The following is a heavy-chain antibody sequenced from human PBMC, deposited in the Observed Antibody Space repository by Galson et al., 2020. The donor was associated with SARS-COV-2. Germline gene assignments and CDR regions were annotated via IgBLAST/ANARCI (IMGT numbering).Heavy chain of an antibody. CDR1: GGSFSGSS. CDR3: ASGSVSFYDPTGLGLFPCLYYYMGV. Sequence: ETSATLSLTCAVYGGSFSGSSWIWIRQPPGKGLEWIGEVNHSGSTNYNPSLASRVAISLDTSKNQFSLRLTSVTAADTSVYDGASGSVSFYDPTGLGLFPCLYYYMGVWGQGSLVIVSS. D-gene: IGHD3-22*01. J-gene: IGHJ6*02. CDR2: VNHSGST. V-gene: IGHV4-34*01.